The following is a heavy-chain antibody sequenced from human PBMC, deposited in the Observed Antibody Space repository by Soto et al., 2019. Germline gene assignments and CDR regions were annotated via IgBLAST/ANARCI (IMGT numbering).Heavy chain of an antibody. J-gene: IGHJ4*02. V-gene: IGHV4-31*03. CDR3: AREDRNDYDSSGYCH. Sequence: SETLSLTCTVSGGSIRSGRYYWIWIRHHPGKGLEWIGYIHYSGSTYYNPSLKSRLSISVDTSKNQFSLKLSSVTAADTAVYYCAREDRNDYDSSGYCHWGQGALVTVSS. D-gene: IGHD3-22*01. CDR1: GGSIRSGRYY. CDR2: IHYSGST.